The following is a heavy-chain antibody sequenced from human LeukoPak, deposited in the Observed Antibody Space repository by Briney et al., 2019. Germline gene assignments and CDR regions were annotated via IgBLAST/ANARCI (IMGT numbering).Heavy chain of an antibody. V-gene: IGHV2-5*02. Sequence: ASGPTLVNPTQTLTLTCTFSGFSLRTRGVGVGWIRQPPGKALEWLTLIYWDDDKRYSPSLKSRLTITKDTSKTQVILTMTNMDPADPATYYCAHSRKTAPFDYWGQGTPGTVSS. J-gene: IGHJ4*03. CDR3: AHSRKTAPFDY. CDR1: GFSLRTRGVG. D-gene: IGHD2-21*02. CDR2: IYWDDDK.